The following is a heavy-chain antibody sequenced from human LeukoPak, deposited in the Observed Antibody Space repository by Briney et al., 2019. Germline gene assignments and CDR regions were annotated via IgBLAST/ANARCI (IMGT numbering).Heavy chain of an antibody. Sequence: GGSLRLSCAASGFTFSSYGMNWVRQAPGKGLEWVSSISSSSSYIYYADSVKGRFTISRDNAKNSLYLQMNSLRAEDTAVYYCARDNQWLVGSYFDYWGQGTLVTVSS. V-gene: IGHV3-21*01. CDR3: ARDNQWLVGSYFDY. D-gene: IGHD6-19*01. J-gene: IGHJ4*02. CDR2: ISSSSSYI. CDR1: GFTFSSYG.